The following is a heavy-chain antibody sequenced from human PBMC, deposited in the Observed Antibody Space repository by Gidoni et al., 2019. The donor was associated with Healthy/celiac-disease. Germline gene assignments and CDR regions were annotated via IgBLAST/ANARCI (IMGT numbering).Heavy chain of an antibody. V-gene: IGHV1-69*02. CDR3: ERAFDFWSGYLDY. CDR1: GGTFSSYT. Sequence: QLQLVQSGAEVKKPGSSVKVSCKASGGTFSSYTISWVRQAPGQGLEWMGRIIHILGIANYAQKFEGRVTITADKSTSTAYMELSSLRSEDTAVYYCERAFDFWSGYLDYWGQGTLVTVSS. D-gene: IGHD3-3*01. CDR2: IIHILGIA. J-gene: IGHJ4*02.